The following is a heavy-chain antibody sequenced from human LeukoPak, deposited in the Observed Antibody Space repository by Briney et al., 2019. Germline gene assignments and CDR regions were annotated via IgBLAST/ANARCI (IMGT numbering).Heavy chain of an antibody. CDR3: ARDVRQGYSYGFHY. CDR1: GFTFSSYV. D-gene: IGHD5-18*01. CDR2: ISYDDGSNK. Sequence: PGRSLRLSCAASGFTFSSYVMHWVRQAPGKGLEWVALISYDDGSNKYYADSVKGRFTISRDNSKNTLYLQMNSLRTEDTAVYYCARDVRQGYSYGFHYWGRGTLVTVSS. J-gene: IGHJ4*02. V-gene: IGHV3-30*04.